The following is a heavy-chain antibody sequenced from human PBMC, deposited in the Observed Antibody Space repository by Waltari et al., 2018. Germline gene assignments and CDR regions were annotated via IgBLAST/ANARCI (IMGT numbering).Heavy chain of an antibody. Sequence: EVQLVESGGGLVQPGGSLRLSCVASGFTFTDHYMDGVRQAPGQGLEWISRTKNKANSHITDYAASVKGRFIASRDDSKNSLYLQMNNLKTEDTAVYYCARDTATALDSWTQGALVTVSA. CDR3: ARDTATALDS. V-gene: IGHV3-72*01. CDR1: GFTFTDHY. J-gene: IGHJ4*02. D-gene: IGHD1-1*01. CDR2: TKNKANSHIT.